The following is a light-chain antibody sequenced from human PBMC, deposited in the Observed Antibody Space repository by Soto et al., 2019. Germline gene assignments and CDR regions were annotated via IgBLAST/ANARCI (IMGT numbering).Light chain of an antibody. V-gene: IGLV2-23*01. Sequence: QSALTQPASVSGSPGQSITISCTGTSSDVGSYNLVSWYQHHPGKAPKLMIYEGSKRPSGVSNRFSGSKSGNTASLTIPGLQAEDEADYYCCSYAGSSTDVVFGGGTKLTVL. CDR1: SSDVGSYNL. J-gene: IGLJ2*01. CDR3: CSYAGSSTDVV. CDR2: EGS.